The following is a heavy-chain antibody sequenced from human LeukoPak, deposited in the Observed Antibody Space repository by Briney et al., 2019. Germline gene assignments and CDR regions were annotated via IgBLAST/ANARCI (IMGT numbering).Heavy chain of an antibody. CDR1: GGSISSYY. J-gene: IGHJ6*04. D-gene: IGHD1-14*01. Sequence: PSETLSLTCTVSGGSISSYYWSWIRQPAGKGLEWIGRIYTSGSTNYNPSLKSRVTMSVDTSKNQFSLKLSSVTAADTAVYYCARAMNAGYKGYYYVMDVWGKGTTVTVSS. CDR2: IYTSGST. V-gene: IGHV4-4*07. CDR3: ARAMNAGYKGYYYVMDV.